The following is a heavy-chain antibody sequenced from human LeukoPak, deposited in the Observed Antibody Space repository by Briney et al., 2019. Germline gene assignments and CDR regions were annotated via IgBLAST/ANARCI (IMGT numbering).Heavy chain of an antibody. V-gene: IGHV1-2*02. CDR2: INPNSGGT. CDR3: ARDPPIGGADVFDI. D-gene: IGHD3-10*01. J-gene: IGHJ3*02. CDR1: GYTFTGYY. Sequence: ASLKVSCKAAGYTFTGYYMHWVRQAPGQGLEWMGWINPNSGGTNYAQKFQGRVTMTRDTSISTAYMELSRRTSDDTAVYYCARDPPIGGADVFDIWGQGTMVTVSS.